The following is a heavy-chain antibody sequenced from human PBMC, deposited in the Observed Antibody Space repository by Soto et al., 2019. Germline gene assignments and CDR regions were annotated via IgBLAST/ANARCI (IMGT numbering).Heavy chain of an antibody. CDR2: ISYDGSNR. Sequence: GGSLRLSCAASGFTFSSYGMHWVRQAPGKGLEWVAVISYDGSNRYYGDSVKGRFTISRDNSKNTLYLQMNSLRDEDTAVYYCARDSLYYYYYYGMDVWGQGTTVTVSS. CDR3: ARDSLYYYYYYGMDV. D-gene: IGHD3-3*01. J-gene: IGHJ6*02. CDR1: GFTFSSYG. V-gene: IGHV3-30*03.